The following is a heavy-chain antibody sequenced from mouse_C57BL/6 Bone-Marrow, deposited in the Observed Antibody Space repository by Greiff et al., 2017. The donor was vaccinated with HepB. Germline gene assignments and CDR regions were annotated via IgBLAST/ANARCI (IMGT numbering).Heavy chain of an antibody. CDR1: GFSLTSYG. Sequence: VKLVESGPGLVAPSQSLSITCTVSGFSLTSYGVDWVRQSPGKGLEWLGVIWGVGSTNYNSALKSRLGISKDNSKSQVFLKMNSLQTDDTAMYYCARGRQGFAYWGQGTLVTVSA. CDR3: ARGRQGFAY. V-gene: IGHV2-6*01. J-gene: IGHJ3*01. CDR2: IWGVGST. D-gene: IGHD3-2*01.